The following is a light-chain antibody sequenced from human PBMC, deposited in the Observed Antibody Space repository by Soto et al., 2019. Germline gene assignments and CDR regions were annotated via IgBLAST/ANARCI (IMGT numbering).Light chain of an antibody. V-gene: IGKV3-20*01. J-gene: IGKJ3*01. CDR3: QQHGSWGIT. Sequence: EIVLTQSPGTLSLSPGESATLSCRASQSVSSNSLAWHKQKPGQAPRLLMYAASSRAAGSPDRFSGSGSGTDFTLTISRLEPEDFAVYYCQQHGSWGITFGPGTKVDI. CDR2: AAS. CDR1: QSVSSNS.